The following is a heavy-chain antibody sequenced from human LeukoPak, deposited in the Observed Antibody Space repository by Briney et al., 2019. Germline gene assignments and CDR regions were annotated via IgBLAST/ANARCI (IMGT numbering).Heavy chain of an antibody. Sequence: QPGRSLRLSCAASGFTFSSYGMHWVRQAPGKGLEWVAVIWYDGSNKYYADSVKGRFTISRDNSKNTLYLQMNSLRAEDTAVYYCARENIVVVTAIPSAFDIWGQGTMVTVSS. CDR3: ARENIVVVTAIPSAFDI. D-gene: IGHD2-21*02. J-gene: IGHJ3*02. V-gene: IGHV3-33*01. CDR1: GFTFSSYG. CDR2: IWYDGSNK.